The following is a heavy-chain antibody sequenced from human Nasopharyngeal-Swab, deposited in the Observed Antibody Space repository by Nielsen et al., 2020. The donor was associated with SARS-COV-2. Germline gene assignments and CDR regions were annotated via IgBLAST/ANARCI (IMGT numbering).Heavy chain of an antibody. CDR1: GFTFSSYS. Sequence: GESLKISCAASGFTFSSYSMNWVRQAPGKGLEWVSSISSSSSYIYYADSVKGRFTISRDNTKNSLYLQMNSLRAEDTAVYYCVRTIIVGATEDAFDIWGQGTMVTVSS. CDR2: ISSSSSYI. J-gene: IGHJ3*02. CDR3: VRTIIVGATEDAFDI. D-gene: IGHD1-26*01. V-gene: IGHV3-21*01.